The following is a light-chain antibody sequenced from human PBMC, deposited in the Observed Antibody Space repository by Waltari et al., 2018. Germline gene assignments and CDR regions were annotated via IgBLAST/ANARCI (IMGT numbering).Light chain of an antibody. CDR2: DVT. J-gene: IGLJ3*02. CDR1: TSDIGTYNY. CDR3: GSFTATATGV. Sequence: QFALTQPASVSGSPGQSITISCTGTTSDIGTYNYVSWYQQHPGKAPKLILYDVTNRPSGFPIRSLAPKSDNRASLTISGPQAEKESDNYGGSFTATATGVLGEGTRLTAL. V-gene: IGLV2-14*03.